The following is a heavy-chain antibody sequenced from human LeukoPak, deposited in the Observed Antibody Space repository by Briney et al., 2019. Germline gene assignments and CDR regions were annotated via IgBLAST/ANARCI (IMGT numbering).Heavy chain of an antibody. CDR1: GFSFKTYA. J-gene: IGHJ3*01. Sequence: PGGSLRLSCAASGFSFKTYAMHWVRQAPGKGLEWVAFAQYDGSTKYYADFVKGRFAISRDNSKNTLSLQMNSLRAEDTAVYYCAKEMLSSYDRMTGYYHQNAFDVWGQGTMVTVSP. CDR2: AQYDGSTK. D-gene: IGHD3-9*01. CDR3: AKEMLSSYDRMTGYYHQNAFDV. V-gene: IGHV3-30*02.